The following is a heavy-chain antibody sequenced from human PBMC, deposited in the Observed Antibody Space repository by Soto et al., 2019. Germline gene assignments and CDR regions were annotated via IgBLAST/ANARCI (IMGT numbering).Heavy chain of an antibody. CDR3: AADRYCSSTSCYVFDY. CDR2: IVVGSGNT. J-gene: IGHJ4*02. V-gene: IGHV1-58*02. Sequence: AVKVSCKASGFTFTSAAMQWVRQARGQRLEWIGWIVVGSGNTNYAQKFQERVTITRDMSTSTAYMELSSLRSEDTAVYYCAADRYCSSTSCYVFDYWGQGTLVTAPQ. CDR1: GFTFTSAA. D-gene: IGHD2-2*01.